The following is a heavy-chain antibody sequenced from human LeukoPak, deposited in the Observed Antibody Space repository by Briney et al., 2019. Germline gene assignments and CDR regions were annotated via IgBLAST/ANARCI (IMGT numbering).Heavy chain of an antibody. Sequence: GGSLRLSCAASGFTFSSYEVNWVRQAPGKGLKWVSYISSSGSTIYYADSVKGRFTISRDNAKNSLYLQMNSLRAEDTAVYYCARDFVDYDILTGYYNGFDYWGQGTLVTVSS. J-gene: IGHJ4*02. D-gene: IGHD3-9*01. CDR3: ARDFVDYDILTGYYNGFDY. V-gene: IGHV3-48*03. CDR2: ISSSGSTI. CDR1: GFTFSSYE.